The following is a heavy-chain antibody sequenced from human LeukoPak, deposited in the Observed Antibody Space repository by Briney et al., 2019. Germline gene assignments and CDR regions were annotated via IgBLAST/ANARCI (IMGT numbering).Heavy chain of an antibody. Sequence: PGGSLRLSCAASRFTFSSYAMNWVRQAPGKGLEWVSMISGGGGKTHFADSVKGRFNISRDNSKNTLFLQMNSLRAEDTAIYYCVKGRGIVAAGSWFDAWGQGILVTVSS. D-gene: IGHD6-13*01. J-gene: IGHJ5*02. CDR1: RFTFSSYA. CDR3: VKGRGIVAAGSWFDA. CDR2: ISGGGGKT. V-gene: IGHV3-23*01.